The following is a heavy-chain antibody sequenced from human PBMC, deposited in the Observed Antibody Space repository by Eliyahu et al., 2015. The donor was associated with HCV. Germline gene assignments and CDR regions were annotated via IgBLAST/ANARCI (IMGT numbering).Heavy chain of an antibody. J-gene: IGHJ4*02. V-gene: IGHV3-23*01. D-gene: IGHD6-6*01. Sequence: EVQLLESGGGLVQPGGSLRLSXAGSGFTFTAYAMSWVRQAPGKGLEWVSVISGSGGSTFYADAVKGRFTISRDNSKNTLYLQMDSLRAEDTAVYYCAKDGYSTSSPGLDYWGQGILVSVSS. CDR3: AKDGYSTSSPGLDY. CDR2: ISGSGGST. CDR1: GFTFTAYA.